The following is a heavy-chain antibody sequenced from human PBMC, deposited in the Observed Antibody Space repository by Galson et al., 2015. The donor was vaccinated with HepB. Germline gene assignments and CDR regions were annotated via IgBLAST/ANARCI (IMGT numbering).Heavy chain of an antibody. CDR3: ARDLKVVGDLFYYYGLDV. D-gene: IGHD3-3*01. Sequence: SLRLSCAASGFSFSSYGMHWVRQAPGKGLECVAAIWHNGSYQYYADSVKGRFTISRDNSKDTLFLQMNSLRAEDTAVYYCARDLKVVGDLFYYYGLDVWGQGTTVTVS. CDR2: IWHNGSYQ. J-gene: IGHJ6*02. CDR1: GFSFSSYG. V-gene: IGHV3-33*01.